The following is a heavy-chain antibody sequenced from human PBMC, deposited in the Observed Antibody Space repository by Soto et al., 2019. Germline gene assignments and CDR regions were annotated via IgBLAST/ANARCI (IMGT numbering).Heavy chain of an antibody. J-gene: IGHJ4*02. CDR1: GFTFSSYA. CDR2: ISYDGSNK. Sequence: GGSLRLSCAASGFTFSSYAMHWVRQAPGKGLEWVAVISYDGSNKYYADSVKGRFTISRDNSKNTLYLQMNSLRAEDTAVYYCARGWGARGNYFDYWGQGTLVTVSS. D-gene: IGHD1-26*01. CDR3: ARGWGARGNYFDY. V-gene: IGHV3-30*04.